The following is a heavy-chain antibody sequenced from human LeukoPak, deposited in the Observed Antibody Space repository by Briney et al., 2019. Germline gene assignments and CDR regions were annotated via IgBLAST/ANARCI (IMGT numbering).Heavy chain of an antibody. Sequence: PGGSLRLTCAASGFIFSNYAMYWVRQAPGKGLEYVSAISSNGGSTYYANSVKGRFTISRDNSKNTLYLQMNSLRAEDTAVYYCARDRSPSYGSGSYAHYYYGMDVWGQGTTVTVSS. CDR2: ISSNGGST. V-gene: IGHV3-64*01. CDR3: ARDRSPSYGSGSYAHYYYGMDV. D-gene: IGHD3-10*01. CDR1: GFIFSNYA. J-gene: IGHJ6*02.